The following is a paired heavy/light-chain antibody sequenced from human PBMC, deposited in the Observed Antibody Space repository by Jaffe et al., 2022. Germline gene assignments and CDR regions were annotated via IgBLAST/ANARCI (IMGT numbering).Heavy chain of an antibody. D-gene: IGHD4-17*01. CDR1: GFTFNTYG. CDR2: ITGRSGGT. CDR3: ARDATPDNDYDEYGVLIEPFFDY. J-gene: IGHJ4*02. Sequence: EVQLLESGGGLVQPGGSLRLSCAASGFTFNTYGMSWVRQAPGKGLEWVSGITGRSGGTHYADSVKGRFTISRDNSKKILYLQMNRLRAEDTALYYCARDATPDNDYDEYGVLIEPFFDYWGRGTLVSVSS. V-gene: IGHV3-23*01.
Light chain of an antibody. V-gene: IGKV1-5*03. CDR2: KAS. CDR1: QSISRW. CDR3: QQYQSNPYT. J-gene: IGKJ2*01. Sequence: DIQMTQSPSTLSASVGDRVTITCRASQSISRWLAWYQQKPGRAPNLLIYKASSLQSGVPLRFSGSGSGTDFTLTISSLQPEDFATYYCQQYQSNPYTFGQGTKVEIK.